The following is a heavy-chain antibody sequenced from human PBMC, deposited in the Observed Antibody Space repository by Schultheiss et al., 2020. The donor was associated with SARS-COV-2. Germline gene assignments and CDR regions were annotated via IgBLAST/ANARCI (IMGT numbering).Heavy chain of an antibody. V-gene: IGHV3-30-3*01. D-gene: IGHD6-6*01. J-gene: IGHJ6*02. CDR2: ISYDGSNK. CDR1: GFTFSSYA. CDR3: AKALYSSSSSYYYYGMDV. Sequence: GGSLRLSCAASGFTFSSYAMHWVRQAPGKGLEWVAVISYDGSNKYYADSVKGRFTISRDNSKNTLYLQMNSLRAEDTAVYYCAKALYSSSSSYYYYGMDVWGQGTTVTVSS.